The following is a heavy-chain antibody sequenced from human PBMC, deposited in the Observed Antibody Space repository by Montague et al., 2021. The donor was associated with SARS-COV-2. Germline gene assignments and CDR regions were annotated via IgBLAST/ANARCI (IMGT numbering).Heavy chain of an antibody. CDR1: GFTFSSYA. CDR2: ISYDGSNK. J-gene: IGHJ4*02. Sequence: SLRLSCAASGFTFSSYAMHWVRQAPGKGLEWVAVISYDGSNKNYADSVKGRFTISRDNSKNTLYLQMNSLRAEDTAVYYCARDLVVVAATPIDYWGQGTLVTVSS. CDR3: ARDLVVVAATPIDY. V-gene: IGHV3-30-3*01. D-gene: IGHD2-15*01.